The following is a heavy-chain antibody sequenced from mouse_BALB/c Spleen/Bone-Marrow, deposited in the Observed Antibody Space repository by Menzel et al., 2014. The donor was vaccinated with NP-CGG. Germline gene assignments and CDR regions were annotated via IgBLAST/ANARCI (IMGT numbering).Heavy chain of an antibody. J-gene: IGHJ4*01. Sequence: VNPLESGGGLVQPGGSLSLSCATSGLTFPGYYMSWVRQPPGTALAWLGFIINKANGYTTEYSASVNGRFTISRDNSQSILYLQMNTPRAEDSAIYYCGREDYYAMDYWGQGPSLNVPP. CDR3: GREDYYAMDY. CDR1: GLTFPGYY. V-gene: IGHV7-3*02. CDR2: IINKANGYTT.